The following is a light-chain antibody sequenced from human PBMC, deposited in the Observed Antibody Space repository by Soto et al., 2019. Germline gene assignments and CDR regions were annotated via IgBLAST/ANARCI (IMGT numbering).Light chain of an antibody. Sequence: QSVLTQPASVSGSPGQSITISCTGTSTDIGAYNYVSWYQQHPGKAPTLLIYEVTNRPSGVSNRFSGSKSGNTASLTISGLQAEDEANYYCNSYTTLSNRVFGTGTKVTVL. CDR2: EVT. V-gene: IGLV2-14*01. J-gene: IGLJ1*01. CDR3: NSYTTLSNRV. CDR1: STDIGAYNY.